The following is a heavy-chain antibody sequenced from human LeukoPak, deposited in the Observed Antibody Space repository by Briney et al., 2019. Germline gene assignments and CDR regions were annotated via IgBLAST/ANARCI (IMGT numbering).Heavy chain of an antibody. CDR3: ARHLQWLVRDAFDL. D-gene: IGHD6-19*01. V-gene: IGHV4-59*08. Sequence: PSETLSLACTVSGGSISSDYWSWIRQPPGKGLEWIGYMHYSGNSAYNPSLKSRVTMSLDTSKNQFSLRLKSVTAVDTAVYYCARHLQWLVRDAFDLWGQGTMVTVSS. CDR1: GGSISSDY. CDR2: MHYSGNS. J-gene: IGHJ3*01.